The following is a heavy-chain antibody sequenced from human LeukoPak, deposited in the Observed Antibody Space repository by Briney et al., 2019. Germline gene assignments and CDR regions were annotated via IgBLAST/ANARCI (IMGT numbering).Heavy chain of an antibody. CDR1: GFTFNSYA. Sequence: PGESLTLSCAASGFTFNSYAMNCVRQAPEKGLEWISAISASGASTFYADPVKGRFTISRDNAKNTVYLQLNSLRGEDTAIYYCAKPYRDFFHYWGRGPLVPVSS. CDR3: AKPYRDFFHY. D-gene: IGHD5-18*01. V-gene: IGHV3-23*01. CDR2: ISASGAST. J-gene: IGHJ4*02.